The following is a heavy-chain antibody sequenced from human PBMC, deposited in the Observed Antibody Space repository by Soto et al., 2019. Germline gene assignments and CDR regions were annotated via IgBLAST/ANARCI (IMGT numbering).Heavy chain of an antibody. Sequence: QVQLVQSGSEVKKPGSSVKVSCKTSGGTFSSYAITWVRQAPGQGLEWMGGVIPIFDTANYALKFQGRVTITADVSTTTAYMELSTLRSEDTAVYYGATGEPPAAFEFWGQGTKVTVSS. CDR3: ATGEPPAAFEF. CDR2: VIPIFDTA. J-gene: IGHJ3*01. V-gene: IGHV1-69*12. D-gene: IGHD3-16*01. CDR1: GGTFSSYA.